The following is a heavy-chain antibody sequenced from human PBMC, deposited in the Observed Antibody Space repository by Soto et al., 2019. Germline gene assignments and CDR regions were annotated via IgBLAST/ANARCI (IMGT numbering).Heavy chain of an antibody. CDR1: GGTFSSYT. Sequence: QVQLVKSGAEVKKPGSSVKVSCKASGGTFSSYTISWVRQAPGQGLEWMGRIIPILGIANYAQKFQGRVTITADKSTSTAYMELSSLRSEYTAVYYCARDRYDFNFDYWGQGTLVTVSS. D-gene: IGHD3-3*01. V-gene: IGHV1-69*08. CDR3: ARDRYDFNFDY. J-gene: IGHJ4*02. CDR2: IIPILGIA.